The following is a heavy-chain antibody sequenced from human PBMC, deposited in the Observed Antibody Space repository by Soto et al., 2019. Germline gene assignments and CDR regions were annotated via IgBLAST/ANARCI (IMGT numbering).Heavy chain of an antibody. Sequence: WVRQAPGQGLEWIGEIYHSGSTNYNPSLKSRVSISVDKSKNQLSLKLTSVTAADTAMYYCARGLAAEGFFDYWGQGTLVTVSS. D-gene: IGHD6-13*01. CDR3: ARGLAAEGFFDY. V-gene: IGHV4-4*02. J-gene: IGHJ4*02. CDR2: IYHSGST.